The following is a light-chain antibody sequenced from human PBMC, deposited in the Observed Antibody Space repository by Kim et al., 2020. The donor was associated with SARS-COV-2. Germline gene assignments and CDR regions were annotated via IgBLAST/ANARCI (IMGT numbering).Light chain of an antibody. V-gene: IGKV3-15*01. CDR1: QSVSSS. J-gene: IGKJ2*01. Sequence: EIVMTQSPATLSVSPGERATLSCRASQSVSSSIAWYQQKPGQAPRLLIYGASTRATTIPARFSGSGSGTEFTLTISSLQSEDFAVYYCRIYNNWCMYTFGQGNKLVI. CDR3: RIYNNWCMYT. CDR2: GAS.